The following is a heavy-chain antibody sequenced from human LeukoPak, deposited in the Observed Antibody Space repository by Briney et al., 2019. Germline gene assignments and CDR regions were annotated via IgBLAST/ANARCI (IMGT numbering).Heavy chain of an antibody. CDR1: GYTFTSYG. J-gene: IGHJ4*02. CDR2: ISAYNGNA. V-gene: IGHV1-18*04. CDR3: ARDDALLGAAYYFDY. D-gene: IGHD2-15*01. Sequence: ASVKVSCKASGYTFTSYGISWVRQAPGQGLEWMGWISAYNGNANYAQKLQGRVTMTTDTSTSTAYMELRSLRSDDTAVYYRARDDALLGAAYYFDYWGQGTLVTVSS.